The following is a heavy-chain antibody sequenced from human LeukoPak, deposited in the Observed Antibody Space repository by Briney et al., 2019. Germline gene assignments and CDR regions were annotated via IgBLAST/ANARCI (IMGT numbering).Heavy chain of an antibody. Sequence: GGSLRLSCAASGFTFSNAWMSWVRQAPGKGLEWVGRIKSKTDGGTTDYAAPVKGRFTISRDDSKNTLYLQMNSLKTEDTAVYYCTTLRPTIFGVALPYYYYMDVWGKGTTVTVSS. CDR2: IKSKTDGGTT. CDR3: TTLRPTIFGVALPYYYYMDV. CDR1: GFTFSNAW. J-gene: IGHJ6*03. D-gene: IGHD3-3*01. V-gene: IGHV3-15*01.